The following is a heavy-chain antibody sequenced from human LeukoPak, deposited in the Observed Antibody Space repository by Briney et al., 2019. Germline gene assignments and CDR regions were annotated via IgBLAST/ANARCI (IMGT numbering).Heavy chain of an antibody. CDR2: ISSSSSYI. CDR3: ARDPSVSGGSAFFDY. CDR1: GFTFSSYS. Sequence: GGSLRLSCAASGFTFSSYSMNWVRQAPGKGLEWVSSISSSSSYIYYADSVKGRFTISRDNAKNSLYLQMNSLRAEDTAVYYCARDPSVSGGSAFFDYWGQGTLVTVSS. D-gene: IGHD2-15*01. V-gene: IGHV3-21*04. J-gene: IGHJ4*02.